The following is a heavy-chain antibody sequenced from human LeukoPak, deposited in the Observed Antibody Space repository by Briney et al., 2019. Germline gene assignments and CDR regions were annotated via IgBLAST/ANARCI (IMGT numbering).Heavy chain of an antibody. CDR3: ARDPNGDYIDAFDF. V-gene: IGHV3-23*01. CDR2: ITGGGRT. D-gene: IGHD4-17*01. Sequence: GGSLRLSCAASGFTFNNYAVMWVRQAQGQGLEWVSAITGGGRTYYADSVKGRFTISRDNSKNTLYLQMNRLRAEDTARYFCARDPNGDYIDAFDFLGQGTVVTVSS. CDR1: GFTFNNYA. J-gene: IGHJ3*01.